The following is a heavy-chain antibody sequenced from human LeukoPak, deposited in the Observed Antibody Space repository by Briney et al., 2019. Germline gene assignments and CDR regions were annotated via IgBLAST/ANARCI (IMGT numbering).Heavy chain of an antibody. Sequence: ATVSPSCTASGYTFTSYYMHSGPQAPGQGLEWMGVINPSGGSTSYPQKFEGRVTMTRHTSTSTVYMELSSLRSEDTAVYYCARGPTWIQLWLQFDYWGQGTLVTVSS. CDR1: GYTFTSYY. CDR3: ARGPTWIQLWLQFDY. V-gene: IGHV1-46*01. CDR2: INPSGGST. J-gene: IGHJ4*02. D-gene: IGHD5-18*01.